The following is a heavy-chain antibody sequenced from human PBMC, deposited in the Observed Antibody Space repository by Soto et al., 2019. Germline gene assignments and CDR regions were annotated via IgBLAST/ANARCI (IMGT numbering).Heavy chain of an antibody. J-gene: IGHJ4*02. CDR2: ISSSSSYI. CDR1: GFTFSSYS. CDR3: ARVPAAAGTF. D-gene: IGHD6-13*01. V-gene: IGHV3-21*01. Sequence: VGSLRLSCAASGFTFSSYSMNWVRQAPGKGLEWVSSISSSSSYIYYADSVKGRFTISRDNAKNSLYLQMNSLRAEDTAVYYCARVPAAAGTFWGQGTLVTVSS.